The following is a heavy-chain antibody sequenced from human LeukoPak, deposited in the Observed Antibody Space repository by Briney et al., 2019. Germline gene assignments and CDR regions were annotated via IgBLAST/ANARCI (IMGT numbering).Heavy chain of an antibody. Sequence: GASVKVSCKASGYTFTSYDINWVRQATGQGLEWMGWMNPNSGNTGYAQKFQGRVTMTRDTSISTAYMELSRLRSDDTAVYYCARRITMVRGDFDHWGQGTLVTVSS. D-gene: IGHD3-10*01. CDR2: MNPNSGNT. CDR3: ARRITMVRGDFDH. V-gene: IGHV1-8*01. CDR1: GYTFTSYD. J-gene: IGHJ4*02.